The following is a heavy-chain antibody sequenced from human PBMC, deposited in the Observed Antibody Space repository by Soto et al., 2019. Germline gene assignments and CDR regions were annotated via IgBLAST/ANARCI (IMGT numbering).Heavy chain of an antibody. Sequence: SLRLSCAASGFTFDDYAMHWVRQAPGKGLEWVSGISWNSGSIGYADSVKGRFTISRDNAKNSLYLQMNSLRAEDTALYYCAKVGCSSTSCYRGYYYYYMDVWGKGTTVTVSS. J-gene: IGHJ6*03. CDR2: ISWNSGSI. CDR1: GFTFDDYA. CDR3: AKVGCSSTSCYRGYYYYYMDV. V-gene: IGHV3-9*01. D-gene: IGHD2-2*01.